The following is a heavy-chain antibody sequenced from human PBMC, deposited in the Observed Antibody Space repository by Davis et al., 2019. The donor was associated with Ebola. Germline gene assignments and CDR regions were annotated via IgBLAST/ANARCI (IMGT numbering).Heavy chain of an antibody. D-gene: IGHD3-3*02. V-gene: IGHV5-10-1*01. CDR1: GYSFTSYW. CDR3: ARHFVGKLLGMDV. CDR2: IDPSDSYT. J-gene: IGHJ6*02. Sequence: GESLKISCQGSGYSFTSYWISWVRQMPGKGLEWMGRIDPSDSYTDYSPSFQGHVSISADKSINTAYLQWSSLKASDTAMYFCARHFVGKLLGMDVWGQGTTVTVSS.